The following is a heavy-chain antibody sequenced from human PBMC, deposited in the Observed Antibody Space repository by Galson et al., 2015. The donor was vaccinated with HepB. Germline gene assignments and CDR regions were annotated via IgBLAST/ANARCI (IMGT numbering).Heavy chain of an antibody. CDR1: GGSISSGGYY. Sequence: TLSLTCTVSGGSISSGGYYWSWIRQHPGKGLKWIGYIYYSGSTYYNPSLKSRVTISVDTSKNQFSLKLSSVTAADTAVYYCARETVEMATIFDYWGQGTLVTVSS. V-gene: IGHV4-31*03. D-gene: IGHD5-24*01. J-gene: IGHJ4*02. CDR2: IYYSGST. CDR3: ARETVEMATIFDY.